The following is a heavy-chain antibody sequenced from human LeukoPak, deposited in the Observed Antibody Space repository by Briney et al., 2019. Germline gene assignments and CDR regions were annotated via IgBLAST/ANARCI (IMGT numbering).Heavy chain of an antibody. J-gene: IGHJ6*02. D-gene: IGHD3-9*01. CDR2: INPSGGST. V-gene: IGHV1-46*01. Sequence: GASVKVSCKASGYTFTSYYMHWVRQAPGQGLEWMRIINPSGGSTSYAQKFQGRVTMTRDTSTSTVYMELSSLRSEDTAVYYCARGAPFHYDILTGYPPYYYYGMDVWGQGTTVTVSS. CDR1: GYTFTSYY. CDR3: ARGAPFHYDILTGYPPYYYYGMDV.